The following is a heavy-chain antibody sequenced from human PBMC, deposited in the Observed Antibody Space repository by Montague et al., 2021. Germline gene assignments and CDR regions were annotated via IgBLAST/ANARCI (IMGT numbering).Heavy chain of an antibody. CDR2: NYYRGNT. V-gene: IGHV4-39*01. D-gene: IGHD3-10*01. J-gene: IGHJ4*02. CDR1: GGSISSSPFY. Sequence: SETLSLTCTVSGGSISSSPFYWGWIRPSPGKGLEWIGSNYYRGNTYYNPSLKSRVSLSIDTSKNQFSLKMNSVTAADTAVYYCARAGPRTYGGDSLDYWGQGALVTVSS. CDR3: ARAGPRTYGGDSLDY.